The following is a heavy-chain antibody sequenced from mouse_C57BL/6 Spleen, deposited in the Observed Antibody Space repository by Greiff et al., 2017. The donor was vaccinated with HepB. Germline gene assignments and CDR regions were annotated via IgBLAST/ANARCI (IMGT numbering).Heavy chain of an antibody. J-gene: IGHJ2*01. D-gene: IGHD1-1*01. CDR2: IYPRSGNT. Sequence: QVQLQQSGAELARPGASVKLSCKASGYTFTSYGISWVKQRTGQGLEWIGEIYPRSGNTYYNEKFKGKATLTADKSSSTAYMELRSLTSEDSAVYFCARDYYGSRERVSYFDYWGQGTTLTVSS. CDR3: ARDYYGSRERVSYFDY. CDR1: GYTFTSYG. V-gene: IGHV1-81*01.